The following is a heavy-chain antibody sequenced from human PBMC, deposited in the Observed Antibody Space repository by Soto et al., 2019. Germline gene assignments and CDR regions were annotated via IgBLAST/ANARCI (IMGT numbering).Heavy chain of an antibody. CDR2: IKHGGGKK. CDR1: GVTFSSYS. Sequence: GGSLRLSCAASGVTFSSYSMNWVRQAPGKGLEWVANIKHGGGKKYYVDSVKGRFTISRDNAKNSLCLLMNSLRAEDTAVYYCARGHNYYDSSGYYHDAFDIWGQGTMVTVSS. J-gene: IGHJ3*02. D-gene: IGHD3-22*01. V-gene: IGHV3-7*01. CDR3: ARGHNYYDSSGYYHDAFDI.